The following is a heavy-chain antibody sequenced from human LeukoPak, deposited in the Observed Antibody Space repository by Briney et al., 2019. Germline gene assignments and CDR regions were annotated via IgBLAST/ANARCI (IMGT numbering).Heavy chain of an antibody. CDR2: IYSGGST. CDR1: GFTVSSNY. CDR3: ARDPGFVGFDP. D-gene: IGHD2-15*01. V-gene: IGHV3-53*01. J-gene: IGHJ5*02. Sequence: GGSLGLSCAASGFTVSSNYMSWVRQAPGKGLEWVSVIYSGGSTYYADSVKGRFTISRDNSKNTLYLQMNSLRAEDTAVYYCARDPGFVGFDPWGQGTLVTVSS.